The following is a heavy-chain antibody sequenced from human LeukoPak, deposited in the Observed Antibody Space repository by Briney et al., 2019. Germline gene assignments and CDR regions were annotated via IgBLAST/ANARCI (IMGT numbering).Heavy chain of an antibody. CDR3: ARKFDTYYFDY. D-gene: IGHD3-10*01. Sequence: SETLSLTCTVSGGSISSGDYYWSWIRQPPGKGLEWIGYIYYSGSTYYNPFLKSRVTISVDTSKNQFSLKLSSVTAADTAVYYCARKFDTYYFDYWGQGTLVTVSS. V-gene: IGHV4-30-4*08. CDR1: GGSISSGDYY. J-gene: IGHJ4*02. CDR2: IYYSGST.